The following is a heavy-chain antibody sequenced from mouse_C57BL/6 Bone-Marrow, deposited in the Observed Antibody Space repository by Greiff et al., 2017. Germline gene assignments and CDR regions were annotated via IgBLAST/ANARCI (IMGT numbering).Heavy chain of an antibody. V-gene: IGHV1-18*01. J-gene: IGHJ1*03. CDR1: GYTFTDYN. CDR3: ARPYYSDYWYFAF. CDR2: IHPNIGST. Sequence: VQLKESGPELVKPGASVKLPCKASGYTFTDYNMDWVKQSPGKGLEWVGEIHPNIGSTIYNQKFKGKATLTVDKSSSTAYMELRSLTSEDNAVYYCARPYYSDYWYFAFWGKGTTVTVSS. D-gene: IGHD2-12*01.